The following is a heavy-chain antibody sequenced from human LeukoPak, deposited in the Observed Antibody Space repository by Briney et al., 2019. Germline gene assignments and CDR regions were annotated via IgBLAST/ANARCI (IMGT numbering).Heavy chain of an antibody. CDR1: GFTFSSYS. V-gene: IGHV3-21*01. CDR3: ARALGLRGNPFDC. Sequence: GGSLRLSCAASGFTFSSYSMNWVRQAPGKGLEWVSSISSSSSYIYYADSVKGRFTISRDNAKNSLYLQMNSLRAEDTAVYYCARALGLRGNPFDCWGQGTLVTVSS. CDR2: ISSSSSYI. D-gene: IGHD4-17*01. J-gene: IGHJ4*02.